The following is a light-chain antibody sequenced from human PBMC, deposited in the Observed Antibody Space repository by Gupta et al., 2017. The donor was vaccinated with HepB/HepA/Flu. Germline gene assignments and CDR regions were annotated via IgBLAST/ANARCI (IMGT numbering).Light chain of an antibody. J-gene: IGKJ2*01. CDR3: MQNKQTPWT. CDR2: LGS. V-gene: IGKV2-28*01. CDR1: ESLLYSARYTY. Sequence: IMMTQSPLLLPVTPVEPTSISCRSSESLLYSARYTYLDWYLKKPGQSPQLLIYLGSNLASGVPGRCSGSGSGTDFTLKISRVEPEDVGVYYCMQNKQTPWTFGQGTKLEIK.